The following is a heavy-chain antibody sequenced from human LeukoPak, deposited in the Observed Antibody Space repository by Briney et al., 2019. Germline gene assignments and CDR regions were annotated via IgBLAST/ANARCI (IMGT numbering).Heavy chain of an antibody. J-gene: IGHJ4*02. V-gene: IGHV3-21*01. CDR2: ISSSSSYI. CDR3: ASLACSGGSCYSYTDY. CDR1: GFTFSSYS. Sequence: GGSLRLSCAASGFTFSSYSMNWVRQAPGKGLEWVSSISSSSSYIYYADSVKGRLTISRDNAKNSLYLQMNSLRAEDTAVYYCASLACSGGSCYSYTDYWGQGTLVTVSS. D-gene: IGHD2-15*01.